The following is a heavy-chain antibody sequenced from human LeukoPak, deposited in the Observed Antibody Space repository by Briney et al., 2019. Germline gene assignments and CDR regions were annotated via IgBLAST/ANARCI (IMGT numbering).Heavy chain of an antibody. V-gene: IGHV1-69*04. D-gene: IGHD3-10*01. J-gene: IGHJ5*02. CDR3: ARDNPHYYGSGSYFSGINWFDP. CDR1: GGTFSSYA. CDR2: IIPILGIA. Sequence: SVKVSCKASGGTFSSYAISWVRQTPGQGLEWMGRIIPILGIANYAQKFQGRVTITADKSTSTAYMELSSLRSEDTAVYYCARDNPHYYGSGSYFSGINWFDPWGQGTLVTVSS.